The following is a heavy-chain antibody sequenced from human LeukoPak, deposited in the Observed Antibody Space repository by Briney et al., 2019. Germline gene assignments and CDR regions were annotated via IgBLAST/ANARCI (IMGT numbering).Heavy chain of an antibody. CDR1: RFIFSTYR. Sequence: GGSLRLSCAASRFIFSTYRMNWVRQAPGKELEWVSYISSTSTAIDYADSVKGRFTISRDNSKNTLYLQMNSLRAEDTAVYYCARDYGGDHYFDYWGQGALVTVSS. D-gene: IGHD4-23*01. CDR2: ISSTSTAI. CDR3: ARDYGGDHYFDY. J-gene: IGHJ4*02. V-gene: IGHV3-48*01.